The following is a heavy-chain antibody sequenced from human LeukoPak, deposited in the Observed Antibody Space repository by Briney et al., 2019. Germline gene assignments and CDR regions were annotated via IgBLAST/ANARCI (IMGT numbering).Heavy chain of an antibody. CDR3: ARRLLEWLLDDAFDI. CDR2: IGTAGDT. J-gene: IGHJ3*02. D-gene: IGHD3-3*01. Sequence: PGGSLRLSCAASGFTFSSYDMHWVRQATGKGLEWVSAIGTAGDTYYPGSVKGRFTISRENAKNSLYLQMNNLRAGDTAVYYCARRLLEWLLDDAFDIWGQGTMVTVSS. CDR1: GFTFSSYD. V-gene: IGHV3-13*01.